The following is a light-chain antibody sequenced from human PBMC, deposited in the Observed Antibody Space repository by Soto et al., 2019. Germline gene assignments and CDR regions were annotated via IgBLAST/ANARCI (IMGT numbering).Light chain of an antibody. CDR3: QSYDISLSVV. CDR2: GNS. V-gene: IGLV1-40*01. Sequence: QSVLTQPPSVSGAPGQRVTISCTGSSSNIGAGYGVHWYQLLPGTAPKLLIYGNSNRPSGVPDRFSGSKSGTSASLAITGLQAEDEADYYCQSYDISLSVVFGGGTKLTVL. J-gene: IGLJ2*01. CDR1: SSNIGAGYG.